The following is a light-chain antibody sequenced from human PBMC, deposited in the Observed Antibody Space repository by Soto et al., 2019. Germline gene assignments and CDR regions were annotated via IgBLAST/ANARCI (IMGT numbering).Light chain of an antibody. V-gene: IGKV3-11*01. CDR3: QQRSDWPPSLT. CDR2: ATS. Sequence: EIVLTQSPATLSLSPGERATLSCRASQSVTKSLAWYQQKPGQAPRLLIFATSHRATDIPTRFSGSGSETDFTLTISSLEPEDFAVYYCQQRSDWPPSLTFGGGIKVEIK. J-gene: IGKJ4*01. CDR1: QSVTKS.